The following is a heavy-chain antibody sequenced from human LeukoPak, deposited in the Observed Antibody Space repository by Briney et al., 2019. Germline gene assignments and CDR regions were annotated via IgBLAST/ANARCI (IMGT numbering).Heavy chain of an antibody. V-gene: IGHV4-34*01. CDR3: ASQPDRYCSSTSCYKRNWFDP. J-gene: IGHJ5*02. D-gene: IGHD2-2*02. CDR1: GGSFSGYY. Sequence: PSETLSLTCAVYGGSFSGYYWSWIRQPPGKGLEWIGEINHSGSTNYNPSLKSRVTISVDTSKNQFSLKLSSVTAADTAVYYCASQPDRYCSSTSCYKRNWFDPWGQGTLVTVSS. CDR2: INHSGST.